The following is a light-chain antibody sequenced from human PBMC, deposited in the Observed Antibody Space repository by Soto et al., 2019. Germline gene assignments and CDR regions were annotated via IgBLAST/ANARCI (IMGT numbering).Light chain of an antibody. V-gene: IGKV1-39*01. CDR3: QQANSFPIT. CDR1: QSIDNF. CDR2: AAS. Sequence: DIQMTQSPSSLSASVGDRVTITCRPSQSIDNFLNWYQQKPGKAPNLLIYAASSLQSGVSSRFSGSGSGTDFTLTISSLQPEDFATCYCQQANSFPITFGQGTRLEIK. J-gene: IGKJ5*01.